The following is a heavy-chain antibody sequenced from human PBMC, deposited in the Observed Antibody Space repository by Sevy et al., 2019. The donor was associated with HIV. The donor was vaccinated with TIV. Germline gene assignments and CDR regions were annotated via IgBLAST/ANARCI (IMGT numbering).Heavy chain of an antibody. J-gene: IGHJ4*02. CDR1: GFTFSTSA. CDR2: VSYDGSSQ. CDR3: AKDGGRAWTDFDY. V-gene: IGHV3-30*04. D-gene: IGHD1-1*01. Sequence: GGSLRLSCAASGFTFSTSAMHWVRQAPGKGLEWVAVVSYDGSSQNYADSVEGRFTISRDDFKKMVYLQMNSLRVEDTAVYYCAKDGGRAWTDFDYWGQGPWSPSPQ.